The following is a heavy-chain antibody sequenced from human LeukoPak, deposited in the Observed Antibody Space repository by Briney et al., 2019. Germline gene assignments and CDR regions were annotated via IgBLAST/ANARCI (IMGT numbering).Heavy chain of an antibody. CDR1: GYTFTSYG. J-gene: IGHJ4*02. V-gene: IGHV1-18*01. CDR2: ISAYNGNT. D-gene: IGHD3-22*01. CDR3: ARLETYYYDSSGYVPFDY. Sequence: GASVKVSCKASGYTFTSYGISWVRQAPGQGLEWMGWISAYNGNTNYAQKLQGRVTMTTDTSTSTAYMELRSLRSDDTAVYYCARLETYYYDSSGYVPFDYWGQGTLVTVSS.